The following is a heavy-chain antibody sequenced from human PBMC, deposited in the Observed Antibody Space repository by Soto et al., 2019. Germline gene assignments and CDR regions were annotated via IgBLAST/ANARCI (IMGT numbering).Heavy chain of an antibody. CDR3: ASRGHYDSSGYYRNDY. D-gene: IGHD3-22*01. CDR1: GFTFSSYW. Sequence: GGSLRLSCAASGFTFSSYWMSWVRQAPGKGLEWVANIKQDGSEKYYVDSVKGRFTISRDNAKNSLYLQMNSLRAEDTAVYYCASRGHYDSSGYYRNDYWAQGTLVTVSS. CDR2: IKQDGSEK. V-gene: IGHV3-7*01. J-gene: IGHJ4*01.